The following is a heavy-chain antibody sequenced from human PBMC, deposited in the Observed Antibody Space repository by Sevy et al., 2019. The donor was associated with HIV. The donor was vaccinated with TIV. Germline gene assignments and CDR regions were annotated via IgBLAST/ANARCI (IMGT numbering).Heavy chain of an antibody. CDR3: AKQANWALYY. CDR1: GFTFSSFW. CDR2: IKQDGSEK. Sequence: GGSLRLSCAVSGFTFSSFWMSWVRQAPGKGLEWVANIKQDGSEKYYVDSVKGRFTISRENAKNSLYLQMNSLRAEDAAMYYCAKQANWALYYWGQGTLVTVSS. J-gene: IGHJ4*02. V-gene: IGHV3-7*01. D-gene: IGHD3-16*01.